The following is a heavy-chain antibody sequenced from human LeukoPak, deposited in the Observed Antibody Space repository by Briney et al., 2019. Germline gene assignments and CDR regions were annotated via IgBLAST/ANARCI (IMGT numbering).Heavy chain of an antibody. Sequence: PSETLSLTCSVSGDSISTYHWNWIRKPPGKGLEWIGYMQSTGNSNYNPSLKNRVNIFVDTSKNQFVLNLRSVTAADTAVYYCARDKRHSYGRYFDPWGQGMLVTVSS. CDR3: ARDKRHSYGRYFDP. V-gene: IGHV4-59*01. CDR2: MQSTGNS. D-gene: IGHD5-18*01. J-gene: IGHJ4*02. CDR1: GDSISTYH.